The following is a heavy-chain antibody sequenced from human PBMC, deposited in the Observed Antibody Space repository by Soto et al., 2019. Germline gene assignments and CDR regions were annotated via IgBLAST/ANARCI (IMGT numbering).Heavy chain of an antibody. CDR3: ARGRTIFGVVNFDY. CDR2: VIPIFSIM. J-gene: IGHJ4*02. V-gene: IGHV1-69*01. Sequence: QVQLVQSGAEVKKPGSSVKVSCKASGGTLSNYAIAWVRLAPGQGLEWVGGVIPIFSIMKYAQKFQDRVTFTAADSTNTAYMELSSLTSEDTAVYYCARGRTIFGVVNFDYWGQGTLVTVSS. CDR1: GGTLSNYA. D-gene: IGHD3-3*01.